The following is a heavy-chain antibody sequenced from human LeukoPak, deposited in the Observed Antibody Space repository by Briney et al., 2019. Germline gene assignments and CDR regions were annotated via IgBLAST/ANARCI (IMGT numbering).Heavy chain of an antibody. V-gene: IGHV3-33*01. D-gene: IGHD1-1*01. CDR3: ARGGHKLERHNWFDP. CDR1: GFTFSSYG. CDR2: IWYDGSNK. Sequence: GGSLRLSCAASGFTFSSYGMHWVRQAPGKGLEWVAVIWYDGSNKYYADSVKGRFTISRDNSKNTLYLQMNSLRAEDTAVYYRARGGHKLERHNWFDPWGQGTLVTVSS. J-gene: IGHJ5*02.